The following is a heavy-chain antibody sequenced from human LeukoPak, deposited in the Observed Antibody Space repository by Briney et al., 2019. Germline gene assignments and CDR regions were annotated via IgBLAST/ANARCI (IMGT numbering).Heavy chain of an antibody. J-gene: IGHJ6*03. CDR3: ARDSGTGTTIYYYYYMDV. Sequence: GGSLRLSCAASGFTFTSYWMHWVRQAPGKGLEWVAVISYDGSNKYYADSVKGRFTISRDNSKNTLYLQMNSLRAEDTAVYYCARDSGTGTTIYYYYYMDVWGKGTTVTVSS. CDR1: GFTFTSYW. D-gene: IGHD1-7*01. CDR2: ISYDGSNK. V-gene: IGHV3-30-3*01.